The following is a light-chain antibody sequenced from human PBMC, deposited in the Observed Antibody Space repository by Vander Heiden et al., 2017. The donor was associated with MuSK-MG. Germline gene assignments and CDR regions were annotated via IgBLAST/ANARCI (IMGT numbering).Light chain of an antibody. V-gene: IGKV1-39*01. J-gene: IGKJ2*02. Sequence: DIQMTQSPSSLSASVGDRVTITCRASQSISSYLNWYQQKPGKAPKLLIYAASSLQSGVPSRFSGSGSGTDFTLTISSLQPEDFATYYCQQSYSTPGTFGQGTKLXIK. CDR3: QQSYSTPGT. CDR1: QSISSY. CDR2: AAS.